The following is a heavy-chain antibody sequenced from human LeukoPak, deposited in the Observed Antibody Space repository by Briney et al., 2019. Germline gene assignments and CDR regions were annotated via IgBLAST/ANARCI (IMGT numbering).Heavy chain of an antibody. CDR1: GGSISSYY. CDR3: ARDMSHDSSRYYSYDAFDI. V-gene: IGHV4-4*07. CDR2: IYTSGST. J-gene: IGHJ3*02. Sequence: SETLSLTCTVSGGSISSYYGSWIRQPAGKGLEWIGRIYTSGSTNYNPSLKGRVTMSVETSKKQCSLKLSSVTAADTAVYYCARDMSHDSSRYYSYDAFDIWGKGTMVTVSS. D-gene: IGHD3-22*01.